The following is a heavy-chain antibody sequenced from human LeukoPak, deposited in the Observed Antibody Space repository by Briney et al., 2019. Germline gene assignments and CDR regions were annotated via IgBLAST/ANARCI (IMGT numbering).Heavy chain of an antibody. Sequence: SETLCLTCAAYGGSFSGYYWSWIRQPPGKGLEWIGEINHSGSTNYNPSLKSRVTISVDTSKNQFSLKLSSVTAADTAVYYCASGWTQFDYWGQGTLVTVSS. CDR1: GGSFSGYY. J-gene: IGHJ4*02. CDR2: INHSGST. CDR3: ASGWTQFDY. D-gene: IGHD3/OR15-3a*01. V-gene: IGHV4-34*01.